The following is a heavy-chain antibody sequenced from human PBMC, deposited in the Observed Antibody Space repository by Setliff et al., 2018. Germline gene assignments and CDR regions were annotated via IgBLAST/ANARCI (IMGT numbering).Heavy chain of an antibody. CDR1: GGSISGYY. J-gene: IGHJ4*02. D-gene: IGHD4-17*01. Sequence: PSETLSLTCSVSGGSISGYYWSWLRQPPGKGLEWIGYIYNNGRTNYHPALKRRVTMSVDTSKNQLSLTLRSVTAADTAVYYCARGPNLYGDLDSWGLGTLVTVSS. CDR2: IYNNGRT. V-gene: IGHV4-59*08. CDR3: ARGPNLYGDLDS.